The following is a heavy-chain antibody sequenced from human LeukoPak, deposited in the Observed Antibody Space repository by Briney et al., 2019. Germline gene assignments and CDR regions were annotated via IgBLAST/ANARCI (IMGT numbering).Heavy chain of an antibody. V-gene: IGHV1-46*01. CDR1: GYTFTSYY. CDR2: INPSGGST. J-gene: IGHJ6*02. Sequence: ASVKVSCKASGYTFTSYYMHWVRQAPGQGLEWMGIINPSGGSTSYAQKFQGRVTISVDTSKNQFSLKLSSVTAADTAVYYCARLVRDCGDCYYHEYYYYGMDVWGQGTTVTVSS. CDR3: ARLVRDCGDCYYHEYYYYGMDV. D-gene: IGHD2-21*02.